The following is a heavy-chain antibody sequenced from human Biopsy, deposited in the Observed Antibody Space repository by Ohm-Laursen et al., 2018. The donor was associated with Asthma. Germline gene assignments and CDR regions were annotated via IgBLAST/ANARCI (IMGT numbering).Heavy chain of an antibody. V-gene: IGHV3-53*01. J-gene: IGHJ4*02. Sequence: SLRLSCAASGFAVSRDHMLWVRQAPGKGLEWVSVIYSGGTSHNADSARGRFTISRDYSKNTLYLQMHSLRAEDTAVYYCARGDSSNWSHYYFDYWGQGTLVTVSS. CDR1: GFAVSRDH. D-gene: IGHD3-22*01. CDR3: ARGDSSNWSHYYFDY. CDR2: IYSGGTS.